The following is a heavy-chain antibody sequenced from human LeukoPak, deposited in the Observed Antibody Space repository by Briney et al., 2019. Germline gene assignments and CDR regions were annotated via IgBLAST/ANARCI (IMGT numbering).Heavy chain of an antibody. CDR1: GFTFSSYS. Sequence: KSGGSLRLSCAASGFTFSSYSMNWVRQAPGKGLEWVSSISSSSSYIYYADPVKGRFTISRDNAKNSLYLQMNSLRAEDTAVYYCARSGGDYYFDYWGQGTLVTVSS. V-gene: IGHV3-21*01. J-gene: IGHJ4*02. CDR2: ISSSSSYI. CDR3: ARSGGDYYFDY. D-gene: IGHD3-16*01.